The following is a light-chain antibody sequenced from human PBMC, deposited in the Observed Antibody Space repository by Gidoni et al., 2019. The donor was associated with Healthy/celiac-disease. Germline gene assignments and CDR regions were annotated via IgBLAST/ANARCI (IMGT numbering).Light chain of an antibody. CDR1: QDITNY. CDR2: DAS. CDR3: QQYDNLPYT. V-gene: IGKV1-33*01. Sequence: DIQMTQSPSSLSASVGDRVTITCQASQDITNYLNWYQQKPGKAPKLVIYDASNLETGVPSTFSGSGSGTDFTFTISSLQPEDIATYYCQQYDNLPYTFGQGTKLEIK. J-gene: IGKJ2*01.